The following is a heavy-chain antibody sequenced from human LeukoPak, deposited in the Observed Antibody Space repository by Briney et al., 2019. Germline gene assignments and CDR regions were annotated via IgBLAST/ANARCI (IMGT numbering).Heavy chain of an antibody. V-gene: IGHV4-59*08. D-gene: IGHD3-10*01. Sequence: SETLSLTCTVSGGPISSYYWSWIRQPPGKGLEWIGYIYYSGSTNYNPSLRSRVTISVDTSKNQFSLKLSSVTAADTAVYYCASFSGSSPRALDYWGQGTLVTVSS. CDR1: GGPISSYY. J-gene: IGHJ4*02. CDR2: IYYSGST. CDR3: ASFSGSSPRALDY.